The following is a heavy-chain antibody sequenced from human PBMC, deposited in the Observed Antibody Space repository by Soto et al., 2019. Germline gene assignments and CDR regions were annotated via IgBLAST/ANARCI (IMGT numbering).Heavy chain of an antibody. CDR1: GFDINTYW. J-gene: IGHJ6*02. CDR2: IKSDGSNT. V-gene: IGHV3-74*01. D-gene: IGHD6-13*01. CDR3: ARGIPGHYGVDV. Sequence: DVQLVESGGALVQPRGSLGLSCEASGFDINTYWMHWVRQGPGKGLVWVSRIKSDGSNTDYADSVKGRFTISRDKAKNTLYLQLHSLTAEDTAFYYCARGIPGHYGVDVWGQGTTVTVSS.